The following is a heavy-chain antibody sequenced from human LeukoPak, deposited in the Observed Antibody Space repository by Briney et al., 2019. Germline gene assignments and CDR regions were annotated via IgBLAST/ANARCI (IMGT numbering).Heavy chain of an antibody. CDR2: ISGSGDTT. CDR3: AKDDDGDYGFY. V-gene: IGHV3-23*01. D-gene: IGHD4-17*01. CDR1: GFTFSSYV. J-gene: IGHJ4*02. Sequence: GGSLRLSCAASGFTFSSYVMSWVRQAPGQGLEWVSAISGSGDTTYYADSVKGRFIISRDNSKNTLFLQMNSLRAEDTAVYHCAKDDDGDYGFYWGQGTLVTVSS.